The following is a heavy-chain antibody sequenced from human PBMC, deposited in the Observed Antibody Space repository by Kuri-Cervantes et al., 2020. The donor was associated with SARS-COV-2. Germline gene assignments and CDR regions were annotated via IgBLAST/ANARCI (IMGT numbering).Heavy chain of an antibody. CDR3: ARDLRLGKSLDY. J-gene: IGHJ4*02. V-gene: IGHV3-11*04. CDR2: ISSSGSTI. Sequence: GESLKISCTASGFTFSDYYMTWIRQAPGKGLEWVSYISSSGSTIYYADSVKGRFIISRDNARKSVYLQMNSLRAEDTAVYYCARDLRLGKSLDYWGQGTLVTVSS. D-gene: IGHD7-27*01. CDR1: GFTFSDYY.